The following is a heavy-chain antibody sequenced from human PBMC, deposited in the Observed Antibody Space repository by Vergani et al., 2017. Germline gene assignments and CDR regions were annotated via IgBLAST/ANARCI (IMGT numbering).Heavy chain of an antibody. CDR2: ISGSGGNT. CDR1: GFTFDDYA. D-gene: IGHD2-2*01. V-gene: IGHV3-23*04. J-gene: IGHJ6*02. CDR3: AKGVYCSSTSCYEGRGYYYGMGV. Sequence: EVQLVESGGGLVQPGRSLRLSCAASGFTFDDYAMSWVRQVPGKGLEWVSVISGSGGNTYYANSVKGRFTISRDNSKNTLYLQMNSLRADDPAVYYCAKGVYCSSTSCYEGRGYYYGMGVWGQGTTVTFSS.